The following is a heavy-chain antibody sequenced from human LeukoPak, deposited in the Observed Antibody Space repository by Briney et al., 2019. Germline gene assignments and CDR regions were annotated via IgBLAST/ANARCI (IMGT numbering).Heavy chain of an antibody. CDR1: GFTFSSYA. Sequence: GGSLRLSCAASGFTFSSYAMHWVRQAPGKGLEWVAVISYDGSNKYYADSVKGRFTISRDNSKNTLYLQMNSLRAEDTAVYYSARVGGGLVLRFLEWLWGDFDYWGQGTLVTVSS. CDR3: ARVGGGLVLRFLEWLWGDFDY. CDR2: ISYDGSNK. J-gene: IGHJ4*02. D-gene: IGHD3-3*01. V-gene: IGHV3-30-3*01.